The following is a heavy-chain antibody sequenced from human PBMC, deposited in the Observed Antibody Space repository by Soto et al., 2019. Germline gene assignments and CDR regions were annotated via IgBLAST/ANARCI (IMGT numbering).Heavy chain of an antibody. D-gene: IGHD2-15*01. CDR1: GGSFSGYY. CDR3: ARAEGYXSGGSCYSGGWFDP. CDR2: INHSGST. Sequence: SETLSLTCAVYGGSFSGYYWSWIRQPPGKGLEWIGEINHSGSTNYNPSLKSRVTISVDTSKNQFSLKLSSVTAADTAVYYCARAEGYXSGGSCYSGGWFDPWGQGTLVTVSS. J-gene: IGHJ5*02. V-gene: IGHV4-34*01.